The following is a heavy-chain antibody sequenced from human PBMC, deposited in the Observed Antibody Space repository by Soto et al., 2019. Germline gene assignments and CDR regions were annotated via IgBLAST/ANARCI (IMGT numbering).Heavy chain of an antibody. CDR1: GGSISSSSYY. Sequence: SETLSLTCAVSGGSISSSSYYWGWIRQPPGKGLEWIGTIYYSGSTYYNPSLKSRVTISVDTSKNQFSLKLNSVTAADTAVYYCARRLYYDSSGFEGGGMDVWGQGTTVTVSS. J-gene: IGHJ6*02. CDR2: IYYSGST. V-gene: IGHV4-39*01. D-gene: IGHD3-22*01. CDR3: ARRLYYDSSGFEGGGMDV.